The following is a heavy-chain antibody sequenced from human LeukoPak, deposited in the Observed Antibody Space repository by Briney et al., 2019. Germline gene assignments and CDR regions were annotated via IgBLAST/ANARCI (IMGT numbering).Heavy chain of an antibody. V-gene: IGHV4-59*01. D-gene: IGHD5-18*01. CDR1: DDSITMYY. CDR2: VDHTGST. J-gene: IGHJ4*02. Sequence: PSETLSLTCSVSDDSITMYYWTWIRQPPGKGLEWIGYVDHTGSTNFNPSLNGRVSISRDTTKNLFSLRLRSVTAADTAVYYCARARYSYGLFDYWGQGTLVTVSS. CDR3: ARARYSYGLFDY.